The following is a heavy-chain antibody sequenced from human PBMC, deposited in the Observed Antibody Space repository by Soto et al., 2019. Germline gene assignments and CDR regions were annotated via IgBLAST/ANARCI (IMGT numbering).Heavy chain of an antibody. V-gene: IGHV4-30-4*01. CDR1: GGSISSGDYY. CDR3: ARESAPYDSSGYYPDAFDI. J-gene: IGHJ3*02. Sequence: QVQLQESGPGLVKPSQTLSLTCTVSGGSISSGDYYWSWIRQPPGKGLEWIGYIYYSGSTYYNPSLKSRVTISVDTSKNQFSLKLSSVTAADTAVYYCARESAPYDSSGYYPDAFDIWGQGTMVTVSS. D-gene: IGHD3-22*01. CDR2: IYYSGST.